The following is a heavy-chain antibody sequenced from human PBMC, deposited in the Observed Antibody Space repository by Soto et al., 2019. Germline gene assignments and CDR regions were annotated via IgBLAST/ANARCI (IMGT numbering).Heavy chain of an antibody. CDR2: IYPGGDSDT. D-gene: IGHD4-4*01. V-gene: IGHV5-51*01. CDR1: GYVFTAYW. Sequence: PGESLKISCKTSGYVFTAYWIGWVRQMPGKGLEWMGIIYPGGDSDTRYSQSSQGQVTISADKSITTAYLQWNSLKASDTAMYYCATQMTTSQDAFDIWGRGTMVTVSS. CDR3: ATQMTTSQDAFDI. J-gene: IGHJ3*02.